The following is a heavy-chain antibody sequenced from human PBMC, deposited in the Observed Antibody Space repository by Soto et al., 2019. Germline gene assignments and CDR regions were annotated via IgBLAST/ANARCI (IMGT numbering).Heavy chain of an antibody. CDR1: GGTFSSYA. V-gene: IGHV1-69*06. J-gene: IGHJ3*02. D-gene: IGHD1-26*01. CDR2: IIPIFGTA. Sequence: QVQLVQSGAEVKKPGSSVKVSCKASGGTFSSYAISWVRQAPGQGLEWMGGIIPIFGTANYAQKFQGRVTITADKSTSTAYRELSSLRSEDTAVYYWARDSVYSGSYAPLGAFDIWGQGTMVTVSS. CDR3: ARDSVYSGSYAPLGAFDI.